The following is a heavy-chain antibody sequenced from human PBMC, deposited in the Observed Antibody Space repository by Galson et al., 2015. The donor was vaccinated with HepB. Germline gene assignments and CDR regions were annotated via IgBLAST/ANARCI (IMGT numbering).Heavy chain of an antibody. V-gene: IGHV1-18*01. J-gene: IGHJ3*02. CDR3: ARSGSGYYYAGRAFDI. D-gene: IGHD3-22*01. CDR2: ISAYNGNT. Sequence: SVKVSCKASGYTFTSYGISWVRQAPGQGLEWMGWISAYNGNTNYAQKLQGRVTMTTDTSTSTAYMELRSLRSDDTAVYYCARSGSGYYYAGRAFDIWGQGTMVTVSS. CDR1: GYTFTSYG.